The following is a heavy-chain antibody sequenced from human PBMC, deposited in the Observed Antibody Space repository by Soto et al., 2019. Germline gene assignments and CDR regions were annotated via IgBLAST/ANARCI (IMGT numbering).Heavy chain of an antibody. V-gene: IGHV4-34*01. D-gene: IGHD3-10*01. CDR2: INHSGST. J-gene: IGHJ4*02. Sequence: PSETLSLSCAVYGGSFSGYYWSWIRQPPGKGLEWIGEINHSGSTNYNPSLKSRVTISVDTSKNQFSLKLSSVTAADTAVYYCAINLWFGEYKPEFDYWGQGTLVTVSS. CDR3: AINLWFGEYKPEFDY. CDR1: GGSFSGYY.